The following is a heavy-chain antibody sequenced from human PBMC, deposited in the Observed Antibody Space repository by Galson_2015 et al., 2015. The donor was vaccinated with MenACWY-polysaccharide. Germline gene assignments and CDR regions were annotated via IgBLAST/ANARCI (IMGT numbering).Heavy chain of an antibody. CDR3: VKSSRKWG. J-gene: IGHJ4*02. V-gene: IGHV3-23*01. CDR1: GFTFSSYD. CDR2: ISDSGDST. D-gene: IGHD2-2*01. Sequence: SLRLSCAVSGFTFSSYDMRRVRQAPGKGLEWVSAISDSGDSTYYADSVKGRFTISRDNSKNTLYLQMNSLRAEDTAVYYCVKSSRKWGWGQGALVTVSS.